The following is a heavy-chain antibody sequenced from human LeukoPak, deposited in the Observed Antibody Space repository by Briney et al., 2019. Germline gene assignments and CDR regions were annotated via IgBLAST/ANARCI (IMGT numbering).Heavy chain of an antibody. CDR3: AREQSVGTGYYSTFDY. Sequence: SETLSLTCTVSGSSTSSYYWSWIRQPPGKGLEWIGYISYSGNTNYNPSLKSRVTISLDTSKNQFSLKLRSVTAADTAVYYCAREQSVGTGYYSTFDYWGQGTLVTVSS. J-gene: IGHJ4*02. V-gene: IGHV4-59*01. CDR2: ISYSGNT. D-gene: IGHD3-22*01. CDR1: GSSTSSYY.